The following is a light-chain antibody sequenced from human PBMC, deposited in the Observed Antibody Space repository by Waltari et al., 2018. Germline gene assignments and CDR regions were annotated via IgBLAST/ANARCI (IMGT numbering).Light chain of an antibody. CDR1: QSVTNY. Sequence: DIVLTQSPAILSLSPGERASLSCRASQSVTNYLAWHQQKPGQAPRLLIYDTSNRATGIPARFSGSGFATDFTLTISSLEPDDFAVYYCQQRRNWPLTFGGGTKVEIK. CDR3: QQRRNWPLT. J-gene: IGKJ4*01. CDR2: DTS. V-gene: IGKV3-11*01.